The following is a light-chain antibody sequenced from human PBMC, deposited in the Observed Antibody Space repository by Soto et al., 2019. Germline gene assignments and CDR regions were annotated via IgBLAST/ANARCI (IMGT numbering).Light chain of an antibody. CDR3: QSFDSGLSGSWV. J-gene: IGLJ3*02. Sequence: QSVLTQPPSVSGAPGQRVTISCTGSSSNIGADYDVHWYQQIPGKAPNLLIYGNINRPSGVPDRFSGSKSGTSASLAITGLQAEDEADYFCQSFDSGLSGSWVFGGGTKLTVL. V-gene: IGLV1-40*01. CDR1: SSNIGADYD. CDR2: GNI.